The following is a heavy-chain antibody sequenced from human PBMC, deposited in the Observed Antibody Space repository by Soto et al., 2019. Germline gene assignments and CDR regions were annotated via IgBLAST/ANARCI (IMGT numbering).Heavy chain of an antibody. J-gene: IGHJ4*02. CDR1: GGSISSSSYY. CDR3: ASHPSVRARRRVVVPAAIDY. Sequence: QLQLQESGPGLVKPSETLSLTCTVSGGSISSSSYYWGWIRQPPGKGLEWIGSIYYSGSTYYNPFLKSRVTISVDTCKHQLYLKLSSVTAADTAVYYCASHPSVRARRRVVVPAAIDYWGQGTLVTVSS. D-gene: IGHD2-2*01. V-gene: IGHV4-39*01. CDR2: IYYSGST.